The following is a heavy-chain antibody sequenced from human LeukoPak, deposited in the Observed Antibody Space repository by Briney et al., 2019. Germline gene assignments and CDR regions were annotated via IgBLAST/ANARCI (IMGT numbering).Heavy chain of an antibody. Sequence: SETLSLTCTVSGGSISSYYWSWIRQPHPEGLGWIAYIYYTGNTNSNPSLKRRVTISVDTSKNQFSLKLSSVTAAGTAMSECASSKEGGRFDFDRWGQGTLVTVSS. V-gene: IGHV4-59*01. CDR2: IYYTGNT. CDR1: GGSISSYY. CDR3: ASSKEGGRFDFDR. D-gene: IGHD3-16*01. J-gene: IGHJ4*02.